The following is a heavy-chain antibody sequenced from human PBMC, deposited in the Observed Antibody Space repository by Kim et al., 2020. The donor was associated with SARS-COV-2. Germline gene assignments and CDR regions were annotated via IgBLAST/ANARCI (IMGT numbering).Heavy chain of an antibody. Sequence: GGSLRLSCAASGFTFSDHYMDWVRQAPGKGLEWVGRTRNKANSYTTEYAASVKGRFTISRDDSKNSLYLQMNSLKTEDTAVYYCARVAAAGPLDYYYGMDVWGQGTTVTVSS. J-gene: IGHJ6*02. V-gene: IGHV3-72*01. CDR2: TRNKANSYTT. CDR3: ARVAAAGPLDYYYGMDV. D-gene: IGHD6-13*01. CDR1: GFTFSDHY.